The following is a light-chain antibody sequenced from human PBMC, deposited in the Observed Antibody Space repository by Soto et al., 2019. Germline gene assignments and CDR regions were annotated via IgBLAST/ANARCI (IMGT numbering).Light chain of an antibody. CDR1: QSVSSSY. Sequence: EILLTQSPGTLSLSPGERATLSCRASQSVSSSYLAWYQQRPGQAPRLLIYGASSRATGIPDRFSGTGPGTDFTLTISRLEPEDFAVYYCQQSVSSPYTFGQGTKLEIK. CDR3: QQSVSSPYT. CDR2: GAS. J-gene: IGKJ2*01. V-gene: IGKV3-20*01.